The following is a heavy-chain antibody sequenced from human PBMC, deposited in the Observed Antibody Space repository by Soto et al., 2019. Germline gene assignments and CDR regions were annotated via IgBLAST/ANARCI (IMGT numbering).Heavy chain of an antibody. CDR3: ARHLGVPHGMAV. Sequence: SETLSLTCTVSGGSISSSTYYWGWIRQPPGKGLEWIGSIYYSGSTYYNPSLKTRVTISVDTSKNQFSLKLSSVTAADTAVYYCARHLGVPHGMAVWGQGTTVTVSS. V-gene: IGHV4-39*01. CDR1: GGSISSSTYY. CDR2: IYYSGST. J-gene: IGHJ6*02.